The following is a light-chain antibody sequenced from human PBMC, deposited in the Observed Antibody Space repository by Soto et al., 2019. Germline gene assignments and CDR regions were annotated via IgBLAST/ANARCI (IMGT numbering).Light chain of an antibody. Sequence: EIVLTQSPGTLSLSPGERATLSCRASQSVINNYLAWYQQKPGQAPRLLIHGASSRATGIPDRFSGSGSQTDFTLTISRLEPEDFAVYFCQQYDLFPRTFGQGTKVEIK. CDR1: QSVINNY. CDR3: QQYDLFPRT. V-gene: IGKV3-20*01. J-gene: IGKJ1*01. CDR2: GAS.